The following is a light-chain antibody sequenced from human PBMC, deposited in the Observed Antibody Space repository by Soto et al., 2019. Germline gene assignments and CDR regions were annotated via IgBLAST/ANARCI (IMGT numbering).Light chain of an antibody. J-gene: IGLJ1*01. CDR3: KTYVSSMSGLYV. V-gene: IGLV1-40*01. CDR1: SSNIGVGSV. CDR2: GRV. Sequence: QSVLTQPPSISGAPVQRVTVSCTGSSSNIGVGSVVHCYHQVPDTAPKLLFYGRVNRPSGAPDRSSGLKSGTLASLATAGFQTEDEGDYYCKTYVSSMSGLYVFGTGTKATVL.